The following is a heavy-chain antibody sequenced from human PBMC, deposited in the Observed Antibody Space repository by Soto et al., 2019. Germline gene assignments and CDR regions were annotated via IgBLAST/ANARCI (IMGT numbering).Heavy chain of an antibody. D-gene: IGHD3-22*01. J-gene: IGHJ3*02. CDR2: ISSSSTTI. CDR1: GFTFSSYS. Sequence: EVQLVESGGGLVQPGGSLRLCCAASGFTFSSYSMNWVRQAPGKGLEWVSYISSSSTTIYYADSVKGRFTISRDNAKNSLYLQMNSLRAEDTAVYYCARDLEDKYYYDSSGYYVVMGAFDIWGQGTMVTVSS. CDR3: ARDLEDKYYYDSSGYYVVMGAFDI. V-gene: IGHV3-48*01.